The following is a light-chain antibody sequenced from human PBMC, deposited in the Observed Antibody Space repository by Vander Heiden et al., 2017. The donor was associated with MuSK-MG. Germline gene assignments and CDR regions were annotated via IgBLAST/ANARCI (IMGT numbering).Light chain of an antibody. Sequence: DIQMTQSPPSLSASVGDRVTITCRASQGISSHLAWYQQKPGRVPKLLMYGASTLQSGVPSRFSGSGSGTDFTLTISSLQPEDVATYYCQKDNSAPNTFGQGTKVEIK. CDR2: GAS. CDR3: QKDNSAPNT. J-gene: IGKJ1*01. CDR1: QGISSH. V-gene: IGKV1-27*01.